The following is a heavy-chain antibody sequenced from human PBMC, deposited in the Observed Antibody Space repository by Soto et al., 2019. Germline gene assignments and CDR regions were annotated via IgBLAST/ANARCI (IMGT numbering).Heavy chain of an antibody. CDR1: GGSFSGYY. CDR3: ARGTALIFGTFDY. V-gene: IGHV4-34*01. Sequence: QVQLQQWGAGLLKPSETLSLTCAVYGGSFSGYYWSWIRQPPGKGLEWIGEINHSESTKYNPSLKSRVTVSVDTSKNQCSLKLSSVTAADRAVYYCARGTALIFGTFDYCGQGTLVTVSS. CDR2: INHSEST. D-gene: IGHD3-3*01. J-gene: IGHJ4*02.